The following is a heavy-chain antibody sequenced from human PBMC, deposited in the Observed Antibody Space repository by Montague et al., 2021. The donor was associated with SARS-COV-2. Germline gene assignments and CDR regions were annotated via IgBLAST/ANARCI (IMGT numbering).Heavy chain of an antibody. V-gene: IGHV3-30*09. J-gene: IGHJ4*02. D-gene: IGHD6-19*01. CDR1: GFTFNNYA. CDR2: ISYDGSNK. CDR3: VRASLIKARIAVAGTTVY. Sequence: SLRLSCAASGFTFNNYAMHWVRQAPGKGLEWVAIISYDGSNKYYADSVKGRFAISRDNSKNTLYLQMNSLRAEDTAMYYCVRASLIKARIAVAGTTVYWGQGTPVTISA.